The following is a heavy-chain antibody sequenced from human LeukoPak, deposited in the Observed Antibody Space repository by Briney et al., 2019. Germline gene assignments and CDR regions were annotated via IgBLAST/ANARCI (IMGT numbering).Heavy chain of an antibody. CDR2: ISSSGSTI. D-gene: IGHD3-16*01. CDR3: ARSVGSYVDY. V-gene: IGHV3-48*03. CDR1: RFTFSSYE. J-gene: IGHJ4*02. Sequence: GGSLRLSCAASRFTFSSYEMNWVRQAPGKGLEWVSYISSSGSTIYYADSLKGRFTISRDNAKNSLYPQMNTLRAEDTAVYYCARSVGSYVDYWGQGTLVTVSS.